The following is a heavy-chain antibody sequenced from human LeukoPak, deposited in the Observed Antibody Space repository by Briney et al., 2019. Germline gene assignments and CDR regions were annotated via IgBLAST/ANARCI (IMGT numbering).Heavy chain of an antibody. CDR1: GFSFSSFG. CDR2: IRYDGSRK. D-gene: IGHD4-17*01. CDR3: AKDYGDFGDSSSYLDH. J-gene: IGHJ4*02. Sequence: GGSLRLSCAASGFSFSSFGMHWVRQAPGKGLEWVTSIRYDGSRKHYTDSVKGRFTISRDNSKNTLYLQMNGLRDEDTAVYYCAKDYGDFGDSSSYLDHWGQGTLVTVSS. V-gene: IGHV3-30*02.